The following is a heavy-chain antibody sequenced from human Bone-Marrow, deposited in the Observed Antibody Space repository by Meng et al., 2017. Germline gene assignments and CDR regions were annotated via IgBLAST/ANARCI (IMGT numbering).Heavy chain of an antibody. J-gene: IGHJ4*02. CDR1: GFSFSNEF. Sequence: EVQLVESGGGWVQPGGSLRLSCAASGFSFSNEFMSWVRQAQGKGLEWVSVIYSGGGTDYADSVKGRFTTSRDSSKSTMYLKMKNLKADDTAMYDCTGDEDHWVQGTLVTVSS. V-gene: IGHV3-66*01. CDR3: TGDEDH. CDR2: IYSGGGT.